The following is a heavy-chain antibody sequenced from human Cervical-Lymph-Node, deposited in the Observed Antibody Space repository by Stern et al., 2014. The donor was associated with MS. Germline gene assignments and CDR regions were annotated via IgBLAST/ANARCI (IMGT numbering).Heavy chain of an antibody. CDR2: IKSKTDGGTA. CDR3: TAYGDYRYYFDY. D-gene: IGHD4-17*01. V-gene: IGHV3-15*01. CDR1: GFTFSNAW. Sequence: EVQLLESGGGLVKPGGSLTLSCAASGFTFSNAWVSWVRQAPGKGLEWVGRIKSKTDGGTADYTAPVKGRFTISRDDSKNTLYLQMNSLKTEDTAVYYCTAYGDYRYYFDYWGQGTLVTVSS. J-gene: IGHJ4*02.